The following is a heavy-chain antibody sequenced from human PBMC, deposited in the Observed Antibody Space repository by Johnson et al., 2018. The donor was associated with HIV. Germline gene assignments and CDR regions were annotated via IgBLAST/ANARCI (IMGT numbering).Heavy chain of an antibody. CDR1: GFSFNDAW. D-gene: IGHD6-19*01. CDR2: ITQEGSEK. Sequence: VQLVESGGGLVQPGGSLRLSCAASGFSFNDAWMSWVRQAPGKGLEWVANITQEGSEKYYVDSVTGRFTISRDNAKNSLYLQMNSLRAEDTALYYCAKDLRQWLVRGCALDIWGQGTMVTVSS. J-gene: IGHJ3*02. CDR3: AKDLRQWLVRGCALDI. V-gene: IGHV3-7*03.